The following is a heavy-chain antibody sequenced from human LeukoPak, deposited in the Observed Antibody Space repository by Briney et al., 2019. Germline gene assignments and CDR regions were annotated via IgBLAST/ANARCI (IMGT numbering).Heavy chain of an antibody. Sequence: PGGSLRLSCAGSGFTFDDYAMSWVRQTPGKGLEWVSGICWNSGNIDYADFVGGRFTISRDNAKKSLSLQMNSLSDENTAVYYCAKDAYGGATFFYYMDVWGKGTTVTVSS. CDR3: AKDAYGGATFFYYMDV. CDR1: GFTFDDYA. V-gene: IGHV3-9*01. D-gene: IGHD2/OR15-2a*01. J-gene: IGHJ6*03. CDR2: ICWNSGNI.